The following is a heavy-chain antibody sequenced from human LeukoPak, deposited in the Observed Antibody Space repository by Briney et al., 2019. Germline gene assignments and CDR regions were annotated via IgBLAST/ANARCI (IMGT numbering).Heavy chain of an antibody. CDR1: GYTFSDSY. J-gene: IGHJ4*02. CDR2: ISPNNGDT. V-gene: IGHV1-2*02. D-gene: IGHD3-10*01. Sequence: ASVKLSCKPSGYTFSDSYIHWVRQAPGVGLQWMGWISPNNGDTNYAEDFQGRVTMTRDTSIRTAYMELTRLTLNDTAVYYCVRSPIGASAYWGRGTLVTVSS. CDR3: VRSPIGASAY.